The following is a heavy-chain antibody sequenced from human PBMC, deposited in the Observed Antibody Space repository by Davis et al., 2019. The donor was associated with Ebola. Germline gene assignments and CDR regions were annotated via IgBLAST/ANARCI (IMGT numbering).Heavy chain of an antibody. V-gene: IGHV3-21*01. CDR1: GFTFSSYS. J-gene: IGHJ4*02. CDR2: ISISTSYI. D-gene: IGHD3-16*02. Sequence: PAGSLRLSCAASGFTFSSYSMNWVRQAPGKGLEWVSSISISTSYIYYADSVKGRFTISRDNAKNSLYLQMNSLRAEDTAVYYCARDSLQPLGYFDYWGQGTLVTVSS. CDR3: ARDSLQPLGYFDY.